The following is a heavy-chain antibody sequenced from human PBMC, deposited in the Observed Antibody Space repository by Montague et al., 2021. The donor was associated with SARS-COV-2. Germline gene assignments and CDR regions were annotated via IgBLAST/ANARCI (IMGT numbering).Heavy chain of an antibody. V-gene: IGHV4-34*01. Sequence: SETLSLTCAVYGGSFSGYYWSWIRQPPGKGLEWIGEINHSGSTNYNPSLKSRVTISVDTSKNQFSLKLSSVTAADTAVYYCARDIAVAGLFDYWGQGTLVTVSS. CDR3: ARDIAVAGLFDY. J-gene: IGHJ4*02. CDR1: GGSFSGYY. D-gene: IGHD6-19*01. CDR2: INHSGST.